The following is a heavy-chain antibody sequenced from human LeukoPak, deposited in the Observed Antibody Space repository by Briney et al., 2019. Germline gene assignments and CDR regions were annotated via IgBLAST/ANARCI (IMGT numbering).Heavy chain of an antibody. Sequence: SETLSLTCTVSGYSISSGYYWGWIRQPPGKGLEWIGSIYHSGSTYYNPSLKSRVTISVDTSKNQFSLKLSSVTAADTAVYYCARAGDIVLMVYAIGGVYFDYWGQGTLVTVSS. CDR1: GYSISSGYY. CDR3: ARAGDIVLMVYAIGGVYFDY. CDR2: IYHSGST. V-gene: IGHV4-38-2*02. D-gene: IGHD2-8*01. J-gene: IGHJ4*02.